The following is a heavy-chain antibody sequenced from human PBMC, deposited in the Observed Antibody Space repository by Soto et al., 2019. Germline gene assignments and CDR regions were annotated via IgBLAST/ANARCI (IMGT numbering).Heavy chain of an antibody. V-gene: IGHV3-23*01. J-gene: IGHJ4*02. D-gene: IGHD6-19*01. Sequence: EVQLLESGGGLVQPGGSLRLPCAASGFTFSSYAVSWVRQAPGKGLEWVSVISGSGDSTYYADSVKGRFTISRDNSKNTLYLQMNSLRAEDTAVYYCSRRSSGWYFDYWGQGTLVTVSS. CDR1: GFTFSSYA. CDR3: SRRSSGWYFDY. CDR2: ISGSGDST.